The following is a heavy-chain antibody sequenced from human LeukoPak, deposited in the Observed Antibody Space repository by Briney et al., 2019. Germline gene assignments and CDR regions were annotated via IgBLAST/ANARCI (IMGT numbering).Heavy chain of an antibody. CDR3: AREMNLWPNYFDY. CDR2: ISSSANTI. CDR1: GFTFSSFE. D-gene: IGHD1-7*01. Sequence: PGGSLRLSCAASGFTFSSFEMSWVRQAPGKGLEWVSYISSSANTIYYADSVKGRFSISRDNAKNSLYLQMNSLRAEDTAVYYCAREMNLWPNYFDYWGQGTLATVSS. J-gene: IGHJ4*02. V-gene: IGHV3-48*03.